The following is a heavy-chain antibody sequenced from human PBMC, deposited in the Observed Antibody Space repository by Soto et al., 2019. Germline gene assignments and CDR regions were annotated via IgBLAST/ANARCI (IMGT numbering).Heavy chain of an antibody. CDR3: ERGQRVALNVRCVSADRLQEHWFAL. Sequence: SETLSLTCTVSGVCVSSGSYYWSWIRQPPGKGLEWSGYINYSGSTNYNPTLKRRVTIPVDTSNSQSSPKLSSVTAADTAVYYCERGQRVALNVRCVSADRLQEHWFALWGQGTLVPSPQ. V-gene: IGHV4-61*01. D-gene: IGHD5-12*01. J-gene: IGHJ5*02. CDR2: INYSGST. CDR1: GVCVSSGSYY.